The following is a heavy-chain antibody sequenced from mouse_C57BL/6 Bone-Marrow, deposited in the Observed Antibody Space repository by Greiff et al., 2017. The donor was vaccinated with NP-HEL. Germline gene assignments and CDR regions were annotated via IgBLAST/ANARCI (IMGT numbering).Heavy chain of an antibody. CDR3: AREDFYAMDY. J-gene: IGHJ4*01. CDR1: GFTFSDFY. V-gene: IGHV7-1*01. Sequence: EVQRVESGGGLVQSGRSLRLSCATSGFTFSDFYMEWVRQAPGKGLEWIAASRNKANDYTTEYSASVKGRFIVSRDTSQSILYLQMNALRAEDTAIYYCAREDFYAMDYWGQGTSVTVSS. CDR2: SRNKANDYTT.